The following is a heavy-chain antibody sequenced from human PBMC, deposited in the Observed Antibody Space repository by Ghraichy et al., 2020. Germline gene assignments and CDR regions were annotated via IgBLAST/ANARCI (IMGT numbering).Heavy chain of an antibody. CDR3: ARAECTNAACPIDS. CDR1: GESSSAHY. V-gene: IGHV4-34*01. J-gene: IGHJ4*02. D-gene: IGHD1-1*01. Sequence: SETLSLTCVFSGESSSAHYWSWIRQAPGQGLEWIGENSHGGTTNYNPSLKSRLTISLDKSKNQFSLKLNSVTAADTAVYFCARAECTNAACPIDSWGQGSLVSVSS. CDR2: NSHGGTT.